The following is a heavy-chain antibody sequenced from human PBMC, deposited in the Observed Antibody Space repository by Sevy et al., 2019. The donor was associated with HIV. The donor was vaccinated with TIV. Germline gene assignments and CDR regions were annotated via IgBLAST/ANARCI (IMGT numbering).Heavy chain of an antibody. D-gene: IGHD3-22*01. CDR3: ATTKDYYERSAYPVDY. CDR2: FDPEDDET. CDR1: GYTLMKFA. J-gene: IGHJ4*02. V-gene: IGHV1-24*01. Sequence: ASVKVSGRVSGYTLMKFAMHWVRQAPGKGLEWMGTFDPEDDETMYAQRFQGRVTLTEDTSTDTAYMELSSLRSEDTAVYYCATTKDYYERSAYPVDYWGQGTLVTVSS.